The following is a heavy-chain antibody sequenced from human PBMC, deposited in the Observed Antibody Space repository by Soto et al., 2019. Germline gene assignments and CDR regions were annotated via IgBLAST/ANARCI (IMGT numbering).Heavy chain of an antibody. CDR1: GGTFSSYA. V-gene: IGHV1-69*01. CDR2: IIPIFGTA. CDR3: ARGVYCSGGSCYGFGYYYYGMDV. D-gene: IGHD2-15*01. Sequence: QVQLVQSGAEVKKPGSSVKVSCKASGGTFSSYAISWVRQAPGQGLEWMGGIIPIFGTANYAQKFQGRVTITADESTSTAYMELSGLRSEDTAVYYCARGVYCSGGSCYGFGYYYYGMDVWGQGTTVTVSS. J-gene: IGHJ6*02.